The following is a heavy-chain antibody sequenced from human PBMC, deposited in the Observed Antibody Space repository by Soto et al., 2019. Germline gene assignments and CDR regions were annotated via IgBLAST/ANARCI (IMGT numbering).Heavy chain of an antibody. CDR2: MNPNSGNT. J-gene: IGHJ6*03. D-gene: IGHD2-2*01. CDR1: GYTFTSYD. Sequence: EASVKVSCKASGYTFTSYDINWVRQATGQGLEWMGWMNPNSGNTGYAQKFQGRVTMTRNTSISTAYMELSSLRSEDTAVYYCARGQDDIVVVPAAPDYYYYYMDVWGKGTTVTVSS. CDR3: ARGQDDIVVVPAAPDYYYYYMDV. V-gene: IGHV1-8*01.